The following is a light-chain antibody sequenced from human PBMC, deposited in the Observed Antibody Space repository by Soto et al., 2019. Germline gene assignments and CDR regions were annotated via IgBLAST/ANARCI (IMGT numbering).Light chain of an antibody. CDR2: WAS. CDR3: QQSYSTPLT. V-gene: IGKV4-1*01. Sequence: DIVMTQSPDSLAVSLGERATINCKSSQSVLYSSNNKNYLAWYQQKPGQPPKLLIYWASTRESGVPDRFSGSGSGTDFTLTISSLQAEDVAVYYCQQSYSTPLTFGGGNKVQIK. CDR1: QSVLYSSNNKNY. J-gene: IGKJ4*01.